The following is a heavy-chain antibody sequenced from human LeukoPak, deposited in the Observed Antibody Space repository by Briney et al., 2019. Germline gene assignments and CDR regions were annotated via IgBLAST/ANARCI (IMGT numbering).Heavy chain of an antibody. V-gene: IGHV3-66*01. J-gene: IGHJ4*02. Sequence: GGSLRLSCAASEFSVGSNYMTWVRQAPGKGLEWVSLIYSGGSTYYADSVKGRFTISRDNSKNTLYLQMNSLRAEDTAVYYCARGRTHFDYWGQGTLVTVSS. CDR3: ARGRTHFDY. CDR2: IYSGGST. CDR1: EFSVGSNY. D-gene: IGHD1-7*01.